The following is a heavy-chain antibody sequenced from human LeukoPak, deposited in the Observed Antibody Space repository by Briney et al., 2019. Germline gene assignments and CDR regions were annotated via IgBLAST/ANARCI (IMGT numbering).Heavy chain of an antibody. J-gene: IGHJ1*01. CDR3: ARAPSEMGGYYPEYFRH. Sequence: GGPLGLSCAASGFTFSSYWMHCVRQAPGKGLVWVSRIKSDGSTRYADAVKGRFTISRDNAKNTVSLQMNSLRAEDTGVYYCARAPSEMGGYYPEYFRHWGQGTLVTLSP. V-gene: IGHV3-74*01. CDR2: IKSDGST. D-gene: IGHD3-22*01. CDR1: GFTFSSYW.